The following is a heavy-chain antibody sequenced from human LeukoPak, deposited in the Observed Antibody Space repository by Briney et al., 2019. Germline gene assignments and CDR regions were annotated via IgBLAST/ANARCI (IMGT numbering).Heavy chain of an antibody. CDR2: INHSGST. V-gene: IGHV4-34*01. D-gene: IGHD2-15*01. Sequence: SETLSLTCAVYGGSFSGYYWSWIRQPPGKGLEWIGEINHSGSTNYNPSLKSRVTISVDTSKNQFSLKLSSVTAADTAVYYCARAPSCSGGSCSSFAGLDYWGQGTLVTVSS. CDR1: GGSFSGYY. CDR3: ARAPSCSGGSCSSFAGLDY. J-gene: IGHJ4*02.